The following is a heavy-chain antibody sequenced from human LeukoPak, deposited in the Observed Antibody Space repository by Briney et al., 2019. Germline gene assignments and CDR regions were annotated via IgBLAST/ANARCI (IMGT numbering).Heavy chain of an antibody. J-gene: IGHJ6*02. CDR2: ISDDGRST. Sequence: GGSLTLSCEASGFTLNNYWMHWVRQAPGKGLVWVSRISDDGRSTFYADSVKGRFTISRDSAKNTLYLQMDSLRAEDTAVYYCARAVYATRNGMDVWGQGTTVTVSS. CDR3: ARAVYATRNGMDV. V-gene: IGHV3-74*01. CDR1: GFTLNNYW. D-gene: IGHD2-8*01.